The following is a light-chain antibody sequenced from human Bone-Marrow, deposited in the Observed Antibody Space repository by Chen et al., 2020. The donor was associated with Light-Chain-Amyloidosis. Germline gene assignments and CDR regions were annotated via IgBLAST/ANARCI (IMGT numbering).Light chain of an antibody. J-gene: IGLJ2*01. CDR1: SSDVGGFNY. CDR2: DVS. Sequence: QSALTPPASVSGSPGQSITISCSGSSSDVGGFNYVSWYQQHPGKAPQLVICDVSNRPSGISDRFSGSKSGNTASLTISGLQAEDEADYYCSSFTSSGTLIFGGGTKLTVL. V-gene: IGLV2-14*03. CDR3: SSFTSSGTLI.